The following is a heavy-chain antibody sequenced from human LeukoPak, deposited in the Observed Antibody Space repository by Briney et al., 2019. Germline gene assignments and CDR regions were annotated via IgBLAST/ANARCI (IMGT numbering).Heavy chain of an antibody. CDR2: INSDGSAT. J-gene: IGHJ4*02. CDR3: ARGTAGYHSSYFDY. CDR1: GFTFGSPW. Sequence: GGSLRLSCAASGFTFGSPWMHWVRQAPGKGLVWVSRINSDGSATAYADSVKGRFTISRDNAENTLYLQMNSLRAEDTAVCYCARGTAGYHSSYFDYWGQGTLVTVSS. D-gene: IGHD3-16*02. V-gene: IGHV3-74*01.